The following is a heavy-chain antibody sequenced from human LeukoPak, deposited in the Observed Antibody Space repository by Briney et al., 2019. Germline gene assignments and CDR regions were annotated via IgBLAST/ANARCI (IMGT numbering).Heavy chain of an antibody. CDR2: IKQDGSEK. CDR1: GFTFSKYW. V-gene: IGHV3-7*01. CDR3: ARDRGERYYDSSGYSVDY. J-gene: IGHJ4*02. Sequence: GGSLRLSCAASGFTFSKYWMSWVRQAPGKGLEWAANIKQDGSEKYYVDSVKGRFTISRDNAKNSLYLQMNSLRAEDTAVYYCARDRGERYYDSSGYSVDYWGQGTLVTVSS. D-gene: IGHD3-22*01.